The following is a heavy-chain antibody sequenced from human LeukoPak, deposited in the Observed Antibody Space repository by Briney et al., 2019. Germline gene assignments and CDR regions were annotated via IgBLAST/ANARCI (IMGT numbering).Heavy chain of an antibody. V-gene: IGHV1-46*01. J-gene: IGHJ5*02. CDR2: INPSGGST. CDR3: ARERPTIAARSSNWFDP. Sequence: ASVKVSCKASGYTFTSNYIHWVRQAPGQGLEWMGIINPSGGSTNYAQKFQGRVTMTRDTSTSTVYMELSSLRSEDTAVYYCARERPTIAARSSNWFDPWGQGALVTVSS. CDR1: GYTFTSNY. D-gene: IGHD6-6*01.